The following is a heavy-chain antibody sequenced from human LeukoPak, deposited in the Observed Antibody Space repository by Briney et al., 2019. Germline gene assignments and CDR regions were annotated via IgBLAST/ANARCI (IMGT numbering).Heavy chain of an antibody. CDR3: ARDYQGGYGDKTVDY. Sequence: SETLSLTCTVSGGSISSSRYYWGWIRQPPGKGLEWIGSIYDGGSTYYNPSLKSRVTISVDTSKKQFSLKLNSVTAADTAVYYCARDYQGGYGDKTVDYWGQGTLVTVSS. J-gene: IGHJ4*02. CDR1: GGSISSSRYY. CDR2: IYDGGST. D-gene: IGHD5-18*01. V-gene: IGHV4-39*07.